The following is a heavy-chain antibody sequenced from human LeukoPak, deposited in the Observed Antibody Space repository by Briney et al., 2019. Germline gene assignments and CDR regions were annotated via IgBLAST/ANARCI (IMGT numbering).Heavy chain of an antibody. V-gene: IGHV7-4-1*02. CDR2: INTNTGNP. Sequence: GASVKVSCKASGYTFTSYAMNWVRQAPGQGLEWMGWINTNTGNPTYAQGFTGRFVFSLDTSVNTAYLQISGLKAEDTAVYYCARETSGYDLAYNWFDPWGQGTLVTVSS. D-gene: IGHD5-12*01. CDR3: ARETSGYDLAYNWFDP. CDR1: GYTFTSYA. J-gene: IGHJ5*02.